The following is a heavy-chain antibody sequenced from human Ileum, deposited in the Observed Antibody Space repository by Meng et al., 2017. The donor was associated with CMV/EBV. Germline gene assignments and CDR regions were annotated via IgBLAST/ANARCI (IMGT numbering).Heavy chain of an antibody. CDR2: INHSGST. J-gene: IGHJ6*02. CDR3: ARGGKYYYDSSGYYYADV. Sequence: SETLSLTCAVYGGSFSGYYWSWIRQPPGKGLEWIGEINHSGSTNYNPSLKSRVTISVDTSKNQFSLKLSSVTAADTAVYYCARGGKYYYDSSGYYYADVWGQGTTVTVSS. D-gene: IGHD3-22*01. V-gene: IGHV4-34*01. CDR1: GGSFSGYY.